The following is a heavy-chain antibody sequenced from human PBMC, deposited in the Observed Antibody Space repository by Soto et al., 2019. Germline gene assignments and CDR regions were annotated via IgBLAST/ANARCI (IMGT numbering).Heavy chain of an antibody. J-gene: IGHJ5*02. V-gene: IGHV1-24*01. D-gene: IGHD1-26*01. CDR1: GGTFSSYA. Sequence: GASVKVSCKASGGTFSSYAISWVRQAPGKGLEWMGGFDPEDGETIYAQKFQGRVTMTEDTSTGTAYMELSSLRSEDTAVYYCATWSYETKPNWFDPWGQGTLVTVSS. CDR2: FDPEDGET. CDR3: ATWSYETKPNWFDP.